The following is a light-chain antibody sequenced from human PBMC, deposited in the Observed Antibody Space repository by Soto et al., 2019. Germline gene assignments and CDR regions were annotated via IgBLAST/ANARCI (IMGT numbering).Light chain of an antibody. CDR1: SGSVSTSYY. CDR3: ALYLGSGIWV. J-gene: IGLJ3*02. V-gene: IGLV8-61*01. CDR2: SSN. Sequence: QTVVTQEPSFSVSPGGTVTLTCGLSSGSVSTSYYPSWYQQTPGQAPRTLMHSSNTRSSGVPDRFSGSILGNKVALTITGAQADDEADYYCALYLGSGIWVFGGGTKLTVL.